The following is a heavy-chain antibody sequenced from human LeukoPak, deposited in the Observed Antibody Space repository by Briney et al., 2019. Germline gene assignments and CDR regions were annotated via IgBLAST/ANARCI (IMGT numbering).Heavy chain of an antibody. D-gene: IGHD1-26*01. CDR2: ISSHGSDK. Sequence: QPGRSLRLSCAASGFTFSSYGMQWVRQAPGKGLEWVALISSHGSDKYYADSVKGRFTISRDNAKNSLYLQMNSLRAEDTAVYYCARGERGDYWGQGTLVTVSS. V-gene: IGHV3-30*03. CDR3: ARGERGDY. CDR1: GFTFSSYG. J-gene: IGHJ4*02.